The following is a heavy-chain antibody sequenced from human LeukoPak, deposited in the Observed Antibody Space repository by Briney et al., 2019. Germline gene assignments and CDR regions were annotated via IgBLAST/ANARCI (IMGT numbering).Heavy chain of an antibody. D-gene: IGHD1-14*01. V-gene: IGHV1-18*01. J-gene: IGHJ5*02. CDR2: ISPYNGNT. Sequence: GASVNVSCKSSGYTFINFGISWVRQAPGQGLEWMGWISPYNGNTNYGQNLQARVTMTTDTSMSTAYLEVRRLRSDDTAVYYCARSGIASGHIRTWFDTWGQGTLVTVSS. CDR3: ARSGIASGHIRTWFDT. CDR1: GYTFINFG.